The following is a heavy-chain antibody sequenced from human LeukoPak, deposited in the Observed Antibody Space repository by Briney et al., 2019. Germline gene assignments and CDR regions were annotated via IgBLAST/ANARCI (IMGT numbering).Heavy chain of an antibody. CDR2: IYSGGST. D-gene: IGHD3-10*01. CDR1: GFTVSDYY. V-gene: IGHV3-66*01. J-gene: IGHJ6*02. Sequence: GGSLRLSCAASGFTVSDYYMNWVRQAPGKGLEWVSVIYSGGSTYYADSVRGRFTISRDNSKNTLYLQMNSLRAEDAAVYYCARAWVTMAMDVWGQGTTVTVSS. CDR3: ARAWVTMAMDV.